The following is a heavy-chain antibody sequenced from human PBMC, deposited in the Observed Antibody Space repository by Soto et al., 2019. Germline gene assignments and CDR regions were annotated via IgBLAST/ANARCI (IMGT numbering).Heavy chain of an antibody. CDR1: GFTFSSYG. CDR3: ARGLSGSYSVQYYYYGMDV. CDR2: ISYDGSNK. Sequence: GGSLRLSCAASGFTFSSYGMHWVRQAPGKGLEWVAVISYDGSNKYYADSVKGRFTISRDNSKNTLYLQMNSLRAEDTAVYYCARGLSGSYSVQYYYYGMDVWGQGTTVTVSS. J-gene: IGHJ6*02. D-gene: IGHD1-26*01. V-gene: IGHV3-30*03.